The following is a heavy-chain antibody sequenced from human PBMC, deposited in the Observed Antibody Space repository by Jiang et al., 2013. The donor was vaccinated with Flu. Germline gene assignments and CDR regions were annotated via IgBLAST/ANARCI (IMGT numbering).Heavy chain of an antibody. Sequence: SGAEVRKPGASVKVSCKASGYTLVNYYMHWVRQAPGQGLEWLGILNPRGGSTTYAQKFQGRVTMTRDTSTSSVYMELTGLRFDDTAIYYCARAERMRASFDLWGQGTLVTVSS. J-gene: IGHJ4*02. CDR3: ARAERMRASFDL. V-gene: IGHV1-46*01. CDR1: GYTLVNYY. D-gene: IGHD1-1*01. CDR2: LNPRGGST.